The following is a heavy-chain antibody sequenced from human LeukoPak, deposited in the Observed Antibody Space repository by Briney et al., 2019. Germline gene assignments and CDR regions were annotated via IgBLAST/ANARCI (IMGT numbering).Heavy chain of an antibody. Sequence: SVKVSCKASGGTFSSYAISWVRQAPGQGLEWMGRIIPILGIANYAQKFQGRVTITADKSTSTAYMELSSLRSEDTAVYYCARGRAVAGKTYYFDYWGQGTLVTVSS. CDR3: ARGRAVAGKTYYFDY. D-gene: IGHD6-19*01. J-gene: IGHJ4*02. V-gene: IGHV1-69*04. CDR2: IIPILGIA. CDR1: GGTFSSYA.